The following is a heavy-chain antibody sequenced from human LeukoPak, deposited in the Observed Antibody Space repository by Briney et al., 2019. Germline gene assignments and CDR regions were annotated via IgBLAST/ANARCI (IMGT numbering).Heavy chain of an antibody. V-gene: IGHV3-33*06. Sequence: GGSLRLSCAASGFTFSSYSMNWVRQAPGKGLEWVAVIWYDGNNKYYADSVKGRFTISRDNPRNTLYLQMNSLRAKDTALYYCAKAPYGDYYFDYWGQGTLVTVSS. CDR2: IWYDGNNK. D-gene: IGHD4-17*01. CDR3: AKAPYGDYYFDY. J-gene: IGHJ4*02. CDR1: GFTFSSYS.